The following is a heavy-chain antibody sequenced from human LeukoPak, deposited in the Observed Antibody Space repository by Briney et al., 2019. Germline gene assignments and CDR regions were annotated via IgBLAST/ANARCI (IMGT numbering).Heavy chain of an antibody. J-gene: IGHJ4*02. V-gene: IGHV3-30-3*01. CDR3: ARGVGGNYDILTGYDY. Sequence: GGSLRLSCVASGFTVGSHYMSWVRQAPGKGLEWVAVISYDGSNKYYADSVKGRFTISRDNSKNTLYLQMNSLRAEDTAVYYCARGVGGNYDILTGYDYWGQGTLVTVSS. CDR2: ISYDGSNK. D-gene: IGHD3-9*01. CDR1: GFTVGSHY.